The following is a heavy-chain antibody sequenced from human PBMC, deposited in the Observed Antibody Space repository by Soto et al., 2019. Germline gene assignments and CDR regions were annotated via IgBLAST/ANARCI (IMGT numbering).Heavy chain of an antibody. D-gene: IGHD5-18*01. CDR3: ARLGGHRYGLGVSYYYYYGMDV. CDR2: IYPGDSDT. CDR1: GYSFTSYW. V-gene: IGHV5-51*01. J-gene: IGHJ6*02. Sequence: GESLKISCKGSGYSFTSYWIGWVRQMPGKGLEWMGIIYPGDSDTRYSPSFQGQVTISADKSISTAYLQWSSLKASDTAMYYCARLGGHRYGLGVSYYYYYGMDVWGQGTTVTVSS.